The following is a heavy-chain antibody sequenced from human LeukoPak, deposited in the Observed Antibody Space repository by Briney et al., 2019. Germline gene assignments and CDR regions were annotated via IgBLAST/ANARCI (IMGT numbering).Heavy chain of an antibody. V-gene: IGHV1-2*02. CDR3: ARDGRTGGYYYYGMDV. D-gene: IGHD2-8*02. CDR1: GYTFTGYY. Sequence: ASVKVSCKASGYTFTGYYMHWVRHAPGQGLEWMGWINPNSGGTNYAQKFQGRVTMTRDTSISTAYMELSRLRSDDTAVYYCARDGRTGGYYYYGMDVWGQGTTVTVSS. J-gene: IGHJ6*02. CDR2: INPNSGGT.